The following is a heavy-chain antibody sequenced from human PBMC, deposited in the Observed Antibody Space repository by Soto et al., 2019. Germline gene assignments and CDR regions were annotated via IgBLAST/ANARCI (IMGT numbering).Heavy chain of an antibody. J-gene: IGHJ5*02. CDR3: ATAEQLARHNWFDP. Sequence: ASVKVSCKVSGYTLTELSMHWVRQAPGKGLEWMGGFDPEDGETIYAQKFQGRVTMTEDTSTDTAYMELSSLRSEDTAVYYCATAEQLARHNWFDPWGQGTLVTVSS. CDR2: FDPEDGET. CDR1: GYTLTELS. D-gene: IGHD6-6*01. V-gene: IGHV1-24*01.